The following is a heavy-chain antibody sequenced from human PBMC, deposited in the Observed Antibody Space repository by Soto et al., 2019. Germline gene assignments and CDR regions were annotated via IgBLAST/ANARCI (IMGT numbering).Heavy chain of an antibody. CDR1: GFTFSSYW. J-gene: IGHJ4*02. Sequence: GGSLRLSCAASGFTFSSYWMSWVRQAPGKGLEWVANIKQDGSEKYYLDSVKGRFTISRDNAKNSLYLQMNSLRAEDTAVYYCARISTTVTTPKYYFDYWGQGTLVTVSS. V-gene: IGHV3-7*01. D-gene: IGHD4-17*01. CDR3: ARISTTVTTPKYYFDY. CDR2: IKQDGSEK.